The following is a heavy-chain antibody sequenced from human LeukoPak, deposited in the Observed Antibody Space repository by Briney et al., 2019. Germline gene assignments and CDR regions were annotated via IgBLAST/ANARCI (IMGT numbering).Heavy chain of an antibody. Sequence: PGGSLRLSCAASEFTFSTYSMNWVRQAPGKGLEWVSYISSSGSDIYYADSVKGRFTISRDNAKNSLYLHMSSLRAEDTAVYYCARDYGGSSPFDYWGQGTLVTVSS. CDR2: ISSSGSDI. CDR1: EFTFSTYS. J-gene: IGHJ4*02. V-gene: IGHV3-21*05. D-gene: IGHD4-23*01. CDR3: ARDYGGSSPFDY.